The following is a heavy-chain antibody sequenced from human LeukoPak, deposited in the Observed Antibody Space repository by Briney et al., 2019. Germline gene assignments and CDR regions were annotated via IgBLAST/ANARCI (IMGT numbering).Heavy chain of an antibody. CDR1: GYTFTGYY. CDR3: ARAGITMVRGVTRNYYGMDV. V-gene: IGHV1-2*02. J-gene: IGHJ6*02. CDR2: INPNSGGT. Sequence: ASVKASCKASGYTFTGYYMHWVRQAPGQGLEWMGWINPNSGGTNYAQKFQGRVTMTRDTSISTAYMELSRLRSDDTAVYYCARAGITMVRGVTRNYYGMDVWGQGTTVTVSS. D-gene: IGHD3-10*01.